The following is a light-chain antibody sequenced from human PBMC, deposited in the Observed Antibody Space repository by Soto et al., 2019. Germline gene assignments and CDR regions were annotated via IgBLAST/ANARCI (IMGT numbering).Light chain of an antibody. CDR1: QSVSSN. Sequence: EIVMTQSPATLSVSPGEPVTLSCRASQSVSSNLAWYQQKPGQPPRLLIYGASTRANRIPARFSGSRSGTEFTLTISSLQSEDFADYYCQQYYTWSPVTFGGGTKVEIK. CDR2: GAS. J-gene: IGKJ4*01. CDR3: QQYYTWSPVT. V-gene: IGKV3-15*01.